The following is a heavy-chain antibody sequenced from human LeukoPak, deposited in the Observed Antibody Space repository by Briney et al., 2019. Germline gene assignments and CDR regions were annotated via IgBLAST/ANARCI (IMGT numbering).Heavy chain of an antibody. J-gene: IGHJ6*03. CDR3: ARHSGAMVPDYYMDV. CDR1: GFTVSSNY. CDR2: IYSGGST. D-gene: IGHD5-18*01. V-gene: IGHV3-53*01. Sequence: PGGSLRPSCAASGFTVSSNYMSWVRQAPGKGLEWVSVIYSGGSTYYADSVKGRSTISRDNSKNTLYLQMNSLRAEDTAVYYCARHSGAMVPDYYMDVWGKGTTVTVSS.